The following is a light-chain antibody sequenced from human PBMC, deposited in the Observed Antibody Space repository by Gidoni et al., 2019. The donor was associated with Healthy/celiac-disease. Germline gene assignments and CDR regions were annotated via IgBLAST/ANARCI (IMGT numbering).Light chain of an antibody. CDR3: QQYYSYPLT. CDR2: AAS. V-gene: IGKV1-8*01. Sequence: AIRMTQSPSSFSASTGDRVTITCRASQGISSYLAWYQQKPGKAHKLLIYAASTLQSGVPSRFSGSGSGTDFTLTISCLQSEDFATYYCQQYYSYPLTFGPGTKVDI. J-gene: IGKJ3*01. CDR1: QGISSY.